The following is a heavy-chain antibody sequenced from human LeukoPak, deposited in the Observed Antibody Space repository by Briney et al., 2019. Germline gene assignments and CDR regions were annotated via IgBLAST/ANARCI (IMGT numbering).Heavy chain of an antibody. J-gene: IGHJ5*02. V-gene: IGHV4-59*01. CDR1: GGSISSYY. D-gene: IGHD6-13*01. CDR3: ARGVNWIDP. Sequence: SETLSPTCTVSGGSISSYYWSWIRQPPGKGLEWIGYISYSAITNYSPALKSRVTISIDTSKNQFSLKLSSVTAADTAVYYCARGVNWIDPWGQGTLVTVSS. CDR2: ISYSAIT.